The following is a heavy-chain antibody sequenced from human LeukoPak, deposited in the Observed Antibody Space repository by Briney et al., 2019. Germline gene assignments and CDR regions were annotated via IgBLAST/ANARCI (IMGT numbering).Heavy chain of an antibody. CDR1: GGSISSYY. J-gene: IGHJ4*02. CDR2: IYYSGST. V-gene: IGHV4-59*01. D-gene: IGHD6-25*01. CDR3: ARDSRSDAFDY. Sequence: SETLSLTCTVSGGSISSYYWSWIRQPPGKGLEWIGYIYYSGSTNYNPPLKSRVTISVDTSKNQFSLKLSSVTAADTAVYYCARDSRSDAFDYWGQGTLVTVSS.